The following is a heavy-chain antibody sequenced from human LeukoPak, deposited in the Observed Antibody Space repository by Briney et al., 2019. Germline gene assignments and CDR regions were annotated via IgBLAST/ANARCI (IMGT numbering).Heavy chain of an antibody. CDR3: ARVSMAVAGSLDY. D-gene: IGHD6-19*01. V-gene: IGHV4-34*01. Sequence: SETLSLTCAVYGGSFSGYYWSWLRQPPGKGLEWIGEINHSGSTNYNPSLKSRVTISVDASKNQFSLKLSSVTAADTAVYYCARVSMAVAGSLDYWGQGTLVTVSS. CDR1: GGSFSGYY. CDR2: INHSGST. J-gene: IGHJ4*02.